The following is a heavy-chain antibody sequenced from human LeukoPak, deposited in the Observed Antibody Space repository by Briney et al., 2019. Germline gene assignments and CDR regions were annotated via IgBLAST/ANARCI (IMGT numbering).Heavy chain of an antibody. CDR3: AEVYRRLGGDYFDY. D-gene: IGHD6-25*01. CDR1: GFTFSSYG. CDR2: IRYDGSNK. Sequence: GGSLRLSCAASGFTFSSYGMHWVRQAPGKGLEWVAFIRYDGSNKYYADSVEGRFTISRDNSKNTLYLQMNSLRAEDTAVYYCAEVYRRLGGDYFDYWGQGTLVTVSS. J-gene: IGHJ4*02. V-gene: IGHV3-30*02.